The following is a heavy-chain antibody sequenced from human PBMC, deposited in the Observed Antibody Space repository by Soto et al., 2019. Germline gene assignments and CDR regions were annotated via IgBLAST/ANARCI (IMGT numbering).Heavy chain of an antibody. V-gene: IGHV5-51*01. Sequence: PGESLKISCKGSGYSFTSYWIGWVRQMPGKGLEWMGIIYPGGSDTRYSPSFQGQVTISADKSISTAYLQWSSLKASDTAMYYCARMFGGAITGTTNYYYGMDVWGQGTTVTVS. CDR1: GYSFTSYW. CDR3: ARMFGGAITGTTNYYYGMDV. J-gene: IGHJ6*02. CDR2: IYPGGSDT. D-gene: IGHD1-7*01.